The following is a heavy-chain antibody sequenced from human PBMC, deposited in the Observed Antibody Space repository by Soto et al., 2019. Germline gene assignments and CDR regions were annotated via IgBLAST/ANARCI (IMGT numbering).Heavy chain of an antibody. CDR2: MHYSGSS. V-gene: IGHV4-39*01. Sequence: QLQLQESGPGLVKPSETLSLTCIVSGGSISSSNYWGWIRQSPGKGLEWIGSMHYSGSSNYNPSRKGRVTIPVDTPKNQFSLNLSSLTAADTAVYYCASAGAVTTTRWYFDLWGRGTLVTVSS. CDR1: GGSISSSNY. CDR3: ASAGAVTTTRWYFDL. D-gene: IGHD4-4*01. J-gene: IGHJ2*01.